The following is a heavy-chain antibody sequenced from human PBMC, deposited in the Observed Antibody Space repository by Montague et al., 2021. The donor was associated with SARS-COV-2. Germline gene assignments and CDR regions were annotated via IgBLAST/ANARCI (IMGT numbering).Heavy chain of an antibody. CDR1: GGSISSYY. J-gene: IGHJ6*02. CDR2: IYYSGST. CDR3: ARYTRQIRLIVFDYGMDV. V-gene: IGHV4-59*01. D-gene: IGHD4-17*01. Sequence: SETLSLTCTVSGGSISSYYWGWIRQHPGKGLEWIGYIYYSGSTNYNPSLKSRVTISVDTSKNQFSLKLSSVTAADTAVYYCARYTRQIRLIVFDYGMDVWGQGTTVTVS.